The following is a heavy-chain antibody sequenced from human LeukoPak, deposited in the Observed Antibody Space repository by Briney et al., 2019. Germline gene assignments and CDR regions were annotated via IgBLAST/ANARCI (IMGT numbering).Heavy chain of an antibody. CDR1: GYTFTGHY. D-gene: IGHD6-19*01. CDR3: ARAAIAVAGDYNYHYLDV. Sequence: ASVKVSCKASGYTFTGHYMHWVRQAPGQGLEWMGWIYPRSGDIDYSHIFGGRVTMTRDTSISTAYMELSRLRSDDTAVYYCARAAIAVAGDYNYHYLDVWGKGTTVTVSS. J-gene: IGHJ6*03. V-gene: IGHV1-2*07. CDR2: IYPRSGDI.